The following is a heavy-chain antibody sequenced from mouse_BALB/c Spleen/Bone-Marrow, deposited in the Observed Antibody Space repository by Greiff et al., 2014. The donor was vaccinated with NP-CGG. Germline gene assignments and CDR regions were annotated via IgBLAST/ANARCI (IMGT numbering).Heavy chain of an antibody. J-gene: IGHJ3*01. D-gene: IGHD2-3*01. CDR2: TNPSNGRT. V-gene: IGHV1S81*02. Sequence: VQLQQSGAELVKPGASVKLSCKASGYTFTSYWIHWVKLRPGHGLEWIGETNPSNGRTNYNEKFKNKATLTVDKSSSTAYIQLSSLTSEDSAVYYCARYDGPAWFAYWGQGTLVTVS. CDR1: GYTFTSYW. CDR3: ARYDGPAWFAY.